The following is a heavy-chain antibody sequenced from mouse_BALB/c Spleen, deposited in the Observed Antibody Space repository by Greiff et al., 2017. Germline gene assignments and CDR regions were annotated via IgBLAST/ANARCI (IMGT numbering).Heavy chain of an antibody. J-gene: IGHJ1*01. CDR2: INPSSGYT. V-gene: IGHV1-4*01. Sequence: LVESGAELARPGASVKMSCKASGYTFTSYTMHWVKQRPGQGLEWIGYINPSSGYTNYNQKFKDKATLTADKSSSTAYMQLSSLTSEDSAVYYCARWDYYGSRYFDVWGAGTTVTVAS. CDR1: GYTFTSYT. D-gene: IGHD1-1*01. CDR3: ARWDYYGSRYFDV.